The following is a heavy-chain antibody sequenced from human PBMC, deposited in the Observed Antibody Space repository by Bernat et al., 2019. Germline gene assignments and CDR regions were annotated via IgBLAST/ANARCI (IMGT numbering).Heavy chain of an antibody. CDR2: IIPIFGTA. CDR1: GGTFSSYA. V-gene: IGHV1-69*01. Sequence: QVQLVQSGAEVKKPGSSVKVSCKASGGTFSSYAISWVRQAPGQGLEWMGGIIPIFGTANYAQKFQGRVTITADESTSTAYMELSSLRSEDTAVYYCAGDSVGGLEPPLDYWGQGTLVTVSS. J-gene: IGHJ4*02. D-gene: IGHD1-1*01. CDR3: AGDSVGGLEPPLDY.